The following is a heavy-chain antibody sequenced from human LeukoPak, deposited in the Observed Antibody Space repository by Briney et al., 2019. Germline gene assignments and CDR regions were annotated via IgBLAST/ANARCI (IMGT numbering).Heavy chain of an antibody. Sequence: KPSETLSLTCAVYGGSFSGYYWSWIRQPPGKGLEWIGEINHSGSTNYNPSLKSRVTISVDTSKNQLSLKLSSVTAADTAVYYSAWGHCSSTSCLFDYWGQGTLVTVSS. J-gene: IGHJ4*02. CDR1: GGSFSGYY. D-gene: IGHD2-2*01. CDR3: AWGHCSSTSCLFDY. CDR2: INHSGST. V-gene: IGHV4-34*01.